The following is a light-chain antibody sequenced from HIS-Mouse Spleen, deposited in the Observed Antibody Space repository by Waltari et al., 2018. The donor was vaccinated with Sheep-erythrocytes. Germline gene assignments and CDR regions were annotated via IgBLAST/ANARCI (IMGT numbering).Light chain of an antibody. V-gene: IGLV2-11*01. Sequence: QSALTQPRSVSGSPGQSVNISCTGTSSDVGGYNYVSWYQQHPSKAPKLMIYDVSKRPAVVPDRLSGAKSGNPASLPISRLQAEDEADYYCCSYAGSYNHVFAAGTKVTVL. J-gene: IGLJ1*01. CDR2: DVS. CDR3: CSYAGSYNHV. CDR1: SSDVGGYNY.